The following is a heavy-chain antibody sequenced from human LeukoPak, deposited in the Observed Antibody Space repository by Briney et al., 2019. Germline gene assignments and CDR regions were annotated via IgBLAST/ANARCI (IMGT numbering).Heavy chain of an antibody. CDR1: GFTFSSFG. V-gene: IGHV3-30*02. CDR2: IRYDGDNK. J-gene: IGHJ5*02. CDR3: VVITQA. D-gene: IGHD2/OR15-2a*01. Sequence: GESLKISCAASGFTFSSFGMHWVRQAPGKGLEWVAFIRYDGDNKYYADSVKGRFTISRDSSRNMLYLQMNSLRAEDTAVYYCVVITQAWGQGTLVSVSS.